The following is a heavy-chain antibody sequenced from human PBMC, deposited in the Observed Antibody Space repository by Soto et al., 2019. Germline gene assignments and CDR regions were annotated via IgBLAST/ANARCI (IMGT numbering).Heavy chain of an antibody. CDR1: DDSINSDKYY. CDR2: IYYRGNA. CDR3: ARLEGLATISYYFDF. Sequence: QLQLQESGPGLVKPSETLSLTCSVSDDSINSDKYYWGWIRQPPGKGLEWIGSIYYRGNAYYNPSLQTRVNITLDKSRSQFSLKLNSMTAADSAVYFCARLEGLATISYYFDFWGPGALVTVSS. D-gene: IGHD3-9*01. V-gene: IGHV4-39*01. J-gene: IGHJ4*02.